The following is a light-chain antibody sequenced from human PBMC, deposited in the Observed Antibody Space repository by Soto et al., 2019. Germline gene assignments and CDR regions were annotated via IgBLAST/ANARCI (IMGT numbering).Light chain of an antibody. CDR1: NIGSKG. J-gene: IGLJ3*02. V-gene: IGLV3-21*01. CDR3: QVWDTSSDHVV. Sequence: SYELTQPPSVSVAPGMTARITCGGNNIGSKGVHWYQQKPGQAPVLVISYDSDRPSGIPERFSGSNSGNTATLTIRRVEAGDEADYYCQVWDTSSDHVVFGGGTKLTVL. CDR2: YDS.